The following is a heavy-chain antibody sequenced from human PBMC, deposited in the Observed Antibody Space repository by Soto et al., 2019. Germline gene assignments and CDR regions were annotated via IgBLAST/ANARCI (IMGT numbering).Heavy chain of an antibody. Sequence: QVQLVQSGPELKIPGSSVKVSCKPSGTTFDSFTFSWVRQAPGQGLEWMGGFVPMFGSASIAQRFQGRVRITADASTGIGYMELSDLRSEDSAIYYCAREDDTTGHYSWFDPWGPGTLVTVSS. D-gene: IGHD3-9*01. J-gene: IGHJ5*02. CDR2: FVPMFGSA. CDR1: GTTFDSFT. CDR3: AREDDTTGHYSWFDP. V-gene: IGHV1-69*01.